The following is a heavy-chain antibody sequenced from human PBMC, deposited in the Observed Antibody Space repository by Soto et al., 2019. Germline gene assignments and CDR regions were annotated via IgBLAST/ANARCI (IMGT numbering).Heavy chain of an antibody. D-gene: IGHD3-10*01. Sequence: GGSLRLSCAASGFTFDDYAMHWVRQAPGKGLEWVSGISWNSGGIGYADSVKGRFTISRDNAKNSLYLQTNSLRAEDTALYYCAKDIGDLYYYGMDVWGQGTTVTVSS. J-gene: IGHJ6*02. CDR3: AKDIGDLYYYGMDV. V-gene: IGHV3-9*01. CDR2: ISWNSGGI. CDR1: GFTFDDYA.